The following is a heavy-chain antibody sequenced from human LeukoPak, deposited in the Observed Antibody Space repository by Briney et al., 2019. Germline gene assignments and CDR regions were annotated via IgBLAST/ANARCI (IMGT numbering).Heavy chain of an antibody. J-gene: IGHJ5*02. CDR2: INPISGTA. D-gene: IGHD2-2*01. V-gene: IGHV1-69*13. Sequence: ASVKVSCKASGDSINTYTINWVRQAPGQGLEWMGGINPISGTANYAQKFQGEVTITADESTSTAYMELSSLRSEDTAVYYCARDWVYCSSTSCPDVNWFDPWGQGTLVTVSS. CDR1: GDSINTYT. CDR3: ARDWVYCSSTSCPDVNWFDP.